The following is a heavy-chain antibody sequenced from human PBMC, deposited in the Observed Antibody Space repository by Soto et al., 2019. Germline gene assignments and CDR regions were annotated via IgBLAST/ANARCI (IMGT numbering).Heavy chain of an antibody. D-gene: IGHD4-17*01. V-gene: IGHV1-24*01. CDR1: GYTLNEVA. Sequence: ASVKVSRKVSGYTLNEVAMHWVRQAPGKGLEWLGGFDPDEAETIYAQHFQGRVTMTEDTSTDTVYMELSSLRSEDTALYFCTTYHGDYNFDHWGQGTLVTVSS. J-gene: IGHJ5*02. CDR3: TTYHGDYNFDH. CDR2: FDPDEAET.